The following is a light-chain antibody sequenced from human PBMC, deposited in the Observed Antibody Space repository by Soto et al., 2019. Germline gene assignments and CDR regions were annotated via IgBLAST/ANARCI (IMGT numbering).Light chain of an antibody. J-gene: IGKJ1*01. CDR3: QQYYTTPWT. V-gene: IGKV4-1*01. CDR1: QSVLYRSNNKNY. Sequence: DIVMTQSPDSLAVSLGERATINCKSSQSVLYRSNNKNYLAWYQQKPGQPPKLLIYWASTRESGVPDRFSGSGSGKDFPLTIRSLQAEDVAVYYCQQYYTTPWTFGQGTKVEIK. CDR2: WAS.